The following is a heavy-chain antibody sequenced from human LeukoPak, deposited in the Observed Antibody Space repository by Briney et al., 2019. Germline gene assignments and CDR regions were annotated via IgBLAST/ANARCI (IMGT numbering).Heavy chain of an antibody. D-gene: IGHD6-19*01. CDR3: AKDCEGSGWYGSTFCRFDP. J-gene: IGHJ5*02. V-gene: IGHV3-30*04. CDR2: ISYDGSNK. CDR1: GFTFSSYA. Sequence: GGSLRFSCAASGFTFSSYAMHWVRQAPGKGLEWVAVISYDGSNKYYADSVKGRFTISRDNSKNTLYLQMNSLRAEDTAVYYCAKDCEGSGWYGSTFCRFDPWGQGTLVTVSS.